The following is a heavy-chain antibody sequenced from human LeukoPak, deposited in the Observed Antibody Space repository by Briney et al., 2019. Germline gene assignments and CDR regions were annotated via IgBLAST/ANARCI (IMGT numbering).Heavy chain of an antibody. V-gene: IGHV5-51*01. CDR1: GYSFTSYW. CDR2: IYPDDSDT. D-gene: IGHD2-2*01. Sequence: GESLKISCKGSGYSFTSYWIGWVRQMPGKGLEWMGIIYPDDSDTRYSPSFQGQVTISADKSISTAYLQWSSLKASDTAMYYCARGIVVVPAAHDAFDIWGQGTMVTVSS. CDR3: ARGIVVVPAAHDAFDI. J-gene: IGHJ3*02.